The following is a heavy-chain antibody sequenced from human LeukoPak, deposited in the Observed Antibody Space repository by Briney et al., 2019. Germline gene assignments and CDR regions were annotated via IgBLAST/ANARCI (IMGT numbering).Heavy chain of an antibody. V-gene: IGHV1-69*13. Sequence: ASVKVSCKASGGTFSSYAISWVRQAPGQGLEWMGGIIPIFGTANYAQKFQGRVTITADESTSTAYMELSSPRSEDTAVYYCATDLKVVTPNFDYWGQGTLVTVSS. J-gene: IGHJ4*02. CDR2: IIPIFGTA. CDR3: ATDLKVVTPNFDY. CDR1: GGTFSSYA. D-gene: IGHD4-23*01.